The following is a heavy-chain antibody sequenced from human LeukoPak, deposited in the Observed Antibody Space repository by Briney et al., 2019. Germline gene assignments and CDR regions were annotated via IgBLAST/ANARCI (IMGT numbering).Heavy chain of an antibody. CDR1: GGSISSYY. CDR2: IYYSGST. J-gene: IGHJ4*02. Sequence: SETLSLTCTVSGGSISSYYWSWIRQPPGKGLEWIGYIYYSGSTNYNPSLKSRVTISVDTSKNQFSLKLSSVTAADTAVYYCARDGSRGYYGSGSEGFYDYWGQGTLVTVSS. D-gene: IGHD3-10*01. V-gene: IGHV4-59*01. CDR3: ARDGSRGYYGSGSEGFYDY.